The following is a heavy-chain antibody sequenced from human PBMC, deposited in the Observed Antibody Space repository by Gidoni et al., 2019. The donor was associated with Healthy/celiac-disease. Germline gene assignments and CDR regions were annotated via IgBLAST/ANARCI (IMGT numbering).Heavy chain of an antibody. CDR2: ISGSGGST. CDR3: AKRKFGSYSFDY. CDR1: GFTFSSYA. D-gene: IGHD1-26*01. V-gene: IGHV3-23*01. Sequence: EVQLLSSGGGLVQPGWSLRLSCAASGFTFSSYAMSWVRQAPGKGLEWVSAISGSGGSTYYADSVKGRFTISRDNSKNTLYLQMNSLRAEDTAVYYCAKRKFGSYSFDYWGQGTLVTVSS. J-gene: IGHJ4*02.